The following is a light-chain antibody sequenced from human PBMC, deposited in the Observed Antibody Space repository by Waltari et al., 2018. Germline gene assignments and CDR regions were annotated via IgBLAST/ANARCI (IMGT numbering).Light chain of an antibody. Sequence: DIVMTQSPDSLAVSPGERATIICKSSQSVLYSSNNKNYLAWYHQKAGQPPKVLIYWASTRESGVPDRFSGSGSGTDFTLTISSLQAEDVALYYCQQYYNTPFTFGPGTKVDIK. CDR3: QQYYNTPFT. CDR2: WAS. CDR1: QSVLYSSNNKNY. V-gene: IGKV4-1*01. J-gene: IGKJ3*01.